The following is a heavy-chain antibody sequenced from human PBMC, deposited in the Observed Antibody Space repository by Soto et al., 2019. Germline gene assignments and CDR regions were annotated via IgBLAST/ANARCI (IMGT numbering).Heavy chain of an antibody. CDR1: GFTFGDYA. V-gene: IGHV3-49*04. Sequence: SLQLSCTASGFTFGDYAMSWVRQAPGKGLEWVGFIRGKAYGGTTEYAASVKGRFTISRDDSKSIAYLQMNSLKTEDTAVYYCTRDAYSSGWYARPYYYYGMDVWGQGTTVTVSS. D-gene: IGHD6-19*01. J-gene: IGHJ6*02. CDR2: IRGKAYGGTT. CDR3: TRDAYSSGWYARPYYYYGMDV.